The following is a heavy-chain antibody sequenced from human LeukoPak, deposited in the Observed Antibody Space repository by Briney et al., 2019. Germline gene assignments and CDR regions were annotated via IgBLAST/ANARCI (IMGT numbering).Heavy chain of an antibody. J-gene: IGHJ4*02. Sequence: ASGKVSCKASGYTFTSYGISWVRQAPGQGREGRGWISAYNGKTNYAQKLQGRVTMTTDTSRSTDYMERRSLRSDDTAVYYCARDFDFWSGYPGFDYWGQGTLLTVSS. D-gene: IGHD3-3*01. V-gene: IGHV1-18*01. CDR1: GYTFTSYG. CDR3: ARDFDFWSGYPGFDY. CDR2: ISAYNGKT.